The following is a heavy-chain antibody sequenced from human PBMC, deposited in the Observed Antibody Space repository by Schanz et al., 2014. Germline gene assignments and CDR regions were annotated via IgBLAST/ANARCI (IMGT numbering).Heavy chain of an antibody. Sequence: QVQLVQSGAEVKKPGASMKVSCKASGRTFIVYHVLHWVRQAPVQGLEWMGRISPNRGDPHSAQKVQGKFTMTWDRSISTANMELSRLRSDDTAVYYCARENKDYDSILNKFFHYGLDLWGRGTTVTVSS. CDR1: GRTFIVYH. CDR3: ARENKDYDSILNKFFHYGLDL. D-gene: IGHD3-3*02. CDR2: ISPNRGDP. J-gene: IGHJ6*02. V-gene: IGHV1-2*06.